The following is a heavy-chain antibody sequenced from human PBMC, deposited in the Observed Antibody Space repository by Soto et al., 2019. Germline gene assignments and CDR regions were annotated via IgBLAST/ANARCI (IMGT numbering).Heavy chain of an antibody. D-gene: IGHD6-19*01. CDR1: GGTFSSYA. CDR2: IIPIFGTV. CDR3: ARGLARGPYYYYGMDV. Sequence: ASVKVSCKASGGTFSSYAISWVRQAPGQGLEWMGGIIPIFGTVNYAQKFQGRVTITADESTSTAYMELSSLRSEDTAVYYCARGLARGPYYYYGMDVWGQGTTVTVSS. J-gene: IGHJ6*02. V-gene: IGHV1-69*13.